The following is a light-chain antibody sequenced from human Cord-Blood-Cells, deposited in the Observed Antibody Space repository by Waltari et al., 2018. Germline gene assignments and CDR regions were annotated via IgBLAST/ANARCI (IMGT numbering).Light chain of an antibody. V-gene: IGKV3-20*01. CDR2: GAS. CDR1: QSVSSSY. Sequence: EIVLTQSPGTLSLSPGERDTLSCRASQSVSSSYLAWYQQKPGQAPRLLIYGASSRATGIPDRFSGSGSWTDFTLTISILEPEDFAVYYCQQYGSSPHTFGQGTKLEIK. CDR3: QQYGSSPHT. J-gene: IGKJ2*01.